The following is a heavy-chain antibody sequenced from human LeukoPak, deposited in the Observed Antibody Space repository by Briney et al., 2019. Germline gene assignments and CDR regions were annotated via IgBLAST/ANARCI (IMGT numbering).Heavy chain of an antibody. Sequence: PGGSLRLSCAASGFTFSSYGMHWVRQAPGKGLEWVAVISYDGSNKYYADPVKGRFTISRDNSKNTLYLQMNSLRAEDTAVYYCAKDQGDGYNIDAFDIWGQGTMVTVSS. CDR3: AKDQGDGYNIDAFDI. J-gene: IGHJ3*02. CDR1: GFTFSSYG. D-gene: IGHD5-24*01. CDR2: ISYDGSNK. V-gene: IGHV3-30*18.